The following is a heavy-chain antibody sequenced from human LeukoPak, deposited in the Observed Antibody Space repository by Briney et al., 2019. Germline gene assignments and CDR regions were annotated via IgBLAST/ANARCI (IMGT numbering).Heavy chain of an antibody. D-gene: IGHD3-16*01. CDR3: AKSMVYDYAL. CDR2: ISGSGGST. CDR1: GFTFSSYG. V-gene: IGHV3-23*01. J-gene: IGHJ4*02. Sequence: GGTLRLSCAASGFTFSSYGMSWVRQAPGKGLEWVSAISGSGGSTYYADSVKGRFTISRDNSKNTLYLQMNSLRAEDTAVYYCAKSMVYDYALWGQGTLVTVSS.